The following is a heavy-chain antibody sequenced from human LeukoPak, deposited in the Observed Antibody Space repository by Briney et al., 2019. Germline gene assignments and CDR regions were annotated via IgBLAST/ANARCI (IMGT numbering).Heavy chain of an antibody. D-gene: IGHD1-14*01. CDR3: ARGIAPDQY. CDR2: ISTVNGDT. J-gene: IGHJ4*02. V-gene: IGHV1-18*04. Sequence: ASVTVSCTASGYTFTRYGITWVRQAPGRGLEWMGWISTVNGDTNYAQNLQGRATMTTDTSTTTAYMELKNLRSDDTAVYYCARGIAPDQYWGQGTLVTVSS. CDR1: GYTFTRYG.